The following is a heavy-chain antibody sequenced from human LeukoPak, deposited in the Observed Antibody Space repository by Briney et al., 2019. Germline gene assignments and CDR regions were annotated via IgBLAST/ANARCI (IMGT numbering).Heavy chain of an antibody. CDR1: GYTFTSYG. D-gene: IGHD6-19*01. CDR2: ISPFNGNA. J-gene: IGHJ6*02. Sequence: ASVKVYCKASGYTFTSYGIRWVRQAPGQGLEWMGWISPFNGNANYAQKIRGRVTMTTDTSTRTAYIEPRSLVSDDTAVYYCARFPFSSGWLGVTALYYYYGMDVWGQGTTITVSS. V-gene: IGHV1-18*01. CDR3: ARFPFSSGWLGVTALYYYYGMDV.